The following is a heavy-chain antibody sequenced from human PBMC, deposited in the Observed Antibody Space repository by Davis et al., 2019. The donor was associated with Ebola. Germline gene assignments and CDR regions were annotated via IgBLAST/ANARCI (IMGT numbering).Heavy chain of an antibody. D-gene: IGHD2-21*02. V-gene: IGHV1-2*06. Sequence: AASVKVSCKASGYTFTGYYMHWVRQAPGQGLEWMGRINPNSGGTNYAQKFQGRVTMTRDTSISTAYMELSRLRSDDMAVYYCARAEYTHIVVVTALNWFDPWGQGTLVTVSS. CDR2: INPNSGGT. J-gene: IGHJ5*02. CDR3: ARAEYTHIVVVTALNWFDP. CDR1: GYTFTGYY.